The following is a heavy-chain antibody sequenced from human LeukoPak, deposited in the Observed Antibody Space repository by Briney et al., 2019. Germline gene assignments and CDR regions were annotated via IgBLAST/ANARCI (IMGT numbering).Heavy chain of an antibody. V-gene: IGHV3-66*02. D-gene: IGHD1-14*01. J-gene: IGHJ4*02. CDR1: GFTVINNY. CDR2: FYSGGAT. Sequence: GGSLRHSCAASGFTVINNYMYWVRQAPGKGLEWVSMFYSGGATYYIDSVKGRFTISRDNFKNTLNLQMNNLRPEDTAVYYCASGNPSSRHWGQGTLVTVSS. CDR3: ASGNPSSRH.